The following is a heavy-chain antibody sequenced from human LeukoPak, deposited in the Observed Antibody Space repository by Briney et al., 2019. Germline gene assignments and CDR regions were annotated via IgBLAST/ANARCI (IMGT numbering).Heavy chain of an antibody. V-gene: IGHV4-59*12. CDR2: IYHSGST. CDR3: ARAGGDYYDSSGYGRFDY. J-gene: IGHJ4*02. D-gene: IGHD3-22*01. CDR1: GGSLSSFY. Sequence: PSETLSLTCTVSGGSLSSFYWSWIRQPPGKGLEWIGYIYHSGSTYYNPSLKSRVTISVDRSKNQFSLKLSSVTAADTAVYYCARAGGDYYDSSGYGRFDYWGQGTLVTVSS.